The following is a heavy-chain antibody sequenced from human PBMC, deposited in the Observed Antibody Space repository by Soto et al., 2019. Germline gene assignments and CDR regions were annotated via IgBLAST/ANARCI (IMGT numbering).Heavy chain of an antibody. V-gene: IGHV6-1*01. D-gene: IGHD1-1*01. CDR1: GGRLSRDNAA. CDR3: AGGGWNDVNYYGMDD. Sequence: SQTLPLPCSNSGGRLSRDNAAWNWIRQSPSRGLEWLGRTYYRSKWYNDYAVSVKSRITINPDTSKNQFSLQLNSVTPEDTAVYYCAGGGWNDVNYYGMDDWGQGTTVTVSS. J-gene: IGHJ6*02. CDR2: TYYRSKWYN.